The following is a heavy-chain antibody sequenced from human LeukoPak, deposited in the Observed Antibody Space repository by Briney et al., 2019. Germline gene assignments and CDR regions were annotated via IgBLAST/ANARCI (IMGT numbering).Heavy chain of an antibody. Sequence: PSETLSLTCTVSGGSISSGSYYWSWIRQPAGKGLEWIGRIYTSGSTNYNPSLKSRVSISVDTSKNQFSLKLSSVTAADTAVYYCAREYCSSTSCFLIFDYWGQGTLVTVSS. CDR3: AREYCSSTSCFLIFDY. CDR2: IYTSGST. CDR1: GGSISSGSYY. J-gene: IGHJ4*02. D-gene: IGHD2-2*01. V-gene: IGHV4-61*02.